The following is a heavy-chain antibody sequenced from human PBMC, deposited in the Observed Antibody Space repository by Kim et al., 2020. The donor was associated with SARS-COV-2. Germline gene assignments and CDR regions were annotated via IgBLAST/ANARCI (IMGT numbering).Heavy chain of an antibody. V-gene: IGHV4-34*01. J-gene: IGHJ6*03. CDR2: INHSGST. CDR1: GVSFSGYY. CDR3: ARDTKGSSIYYYYYYMDV. D-gene: IGHD3-10*01. Sequence: SETLSLTCAVYGVSFSGYYWSWIRQPPGKGLEWIGEINHSGSTNYNPSLKSRVTITVDTSKNQFSLKLSSVTAADTAVYYCARDTKGSSIYYYYYYMDV.